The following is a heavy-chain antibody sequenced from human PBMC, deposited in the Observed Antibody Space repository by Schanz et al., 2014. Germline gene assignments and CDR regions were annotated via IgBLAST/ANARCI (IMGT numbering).Heavy chain of an antibody. CDR1: GFTVNNYA. Sequence: VQLVESGGGLVKPGGSLRLSCTVSGFTVNNYAMNWVRQAPGKGLEWVSGISGSGGSTYDADSVKGRFTISRDNSKNTLYLQMNSLRAEDTAVYYCAKDHAGSDILTALGNWGQGTLVAVSS. CDR2: ISGSGGST. D-gene: IGHD3-9*01. V-gene: IGHV3-23*04. J-gene: IGHJ4*02. CDR3: AKDHAGSDILTALGN.